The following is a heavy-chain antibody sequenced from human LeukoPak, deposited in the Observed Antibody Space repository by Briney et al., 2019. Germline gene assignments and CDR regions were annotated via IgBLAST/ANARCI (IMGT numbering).Heavy chain of an antibody. J-gene: IGHJ4*02. CDR3: ARAGVVVVAATYFDY. Sequence: ASVKVSCKASGYTFTGYHMHWVRQAPGQGLEGMGWINPNSGGTNYAQKFQGRVTMTRDTSISTAYMELSRLRSDDTAVYYCARAGVVVVAATYFDYWGQGTLVTVSS. D-gene: IGHD2-15*01. V-gene: IGHV1-2*02. CDR2: INPNSGGT. CDR1: GYTFTGYH.